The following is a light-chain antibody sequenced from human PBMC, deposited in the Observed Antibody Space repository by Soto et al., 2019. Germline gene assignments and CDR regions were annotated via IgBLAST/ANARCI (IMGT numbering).Light chain of an antibody. CDR1: SSNIGAGYD. CDR3: QSYDSSLSAPV. CDR2: GNS. Sequence: QSVLTQPPSVSGAPGQRVTLSCTGSSSNIGAGYDVHWYQQLPGTAPKLLIYGNSNRPSGVPDRFSGSKSGTSASLAITGLQAEDEADYYCQSYDSSLSAPVFGGGTKLTVL. V-gene: IGLV1-40*01. J-gene: IGLJ2*01.